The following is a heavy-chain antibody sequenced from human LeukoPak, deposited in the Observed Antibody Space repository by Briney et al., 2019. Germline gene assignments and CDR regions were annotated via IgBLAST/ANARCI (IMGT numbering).Heavy chain of an antibody. D-gene: IGHD1-26*01. Sequence: ASVKVSCKASGYTFADYFIHWVRQAPGQGLEWMGRINPNTGGAEYAPKFQGWVTMTRDTSISTAYVEVNRLISDDTAVYYCARDLTSTSQWEFDYWGQGTLVIVSS. CDR3: ARDLTSTSQWEFDY. V-gene: IGHV1-2*04. J-gene: IGHJ4*02. CDR1: GYTFADYF. CDR2: INPNTGGA.